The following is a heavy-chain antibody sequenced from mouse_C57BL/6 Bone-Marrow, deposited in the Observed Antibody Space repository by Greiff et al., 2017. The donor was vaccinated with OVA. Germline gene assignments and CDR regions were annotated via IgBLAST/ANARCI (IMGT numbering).Heavy chain of an antibody. CDR1: GYTFTSYW. Sequence: VQLQQPGAELVKPGASVKLSCKASGYTFTSYWMHWVKQRPGQGLEWIGMIHPNSGSTNYNEKFKSKATLTVDKSSSTAYMQLSSLTSEDSAVYYCLYDGYYDWFAYWGQGTLVTVSA. V-gene: IGHV1-64*01. D-gene: IGHD2-3*01. CDR3: LYDGYYDWFAY. J-gene: IGHJ3*01. CDR2: IHPNSGST.